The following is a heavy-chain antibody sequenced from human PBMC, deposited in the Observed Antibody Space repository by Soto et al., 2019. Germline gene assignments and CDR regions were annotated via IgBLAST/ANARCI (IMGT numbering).Heavy chain of an antibody. J-gene: IGHJ4*01. D-gene: IGHD1-1*01. CDR1: GYTFTSYG. V-gene: IGHV1-18*01. CDR2: ISAHNDNT. CDR3: ARGRYGDY. Sequence: QVHLVQSGAEVRKPGASVKVSCKGSGYTFTSYGIAWVRQAPGQGLEWMGWISAHNDNTNYAQKVQGRVTVTRDTSTNTAYMELRNLRSDDTAVYYCARGRYGDYWGHGALVTVSS.